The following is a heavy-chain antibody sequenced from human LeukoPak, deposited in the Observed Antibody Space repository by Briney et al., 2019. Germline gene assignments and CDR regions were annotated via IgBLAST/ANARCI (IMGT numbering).Heavy chain of an antibody. CDR2: ISGHNDDT. CDR3: ARAGYCSGGSCYPYYYYYYMDV. D-gene: IGHD2-15*01. CDR1: GYTFTSYA. V-gene: IGHV1-18*01. Sequence: ASVKVSCKASGYTFTSYAISWVRQAPGQGLEWMGWISGHNDDTNYAQRLQGRVTMTTDTSTSTAYMEPRSLRSDDTAVYYCARAGYCSGGSCYPYYYYYYMDVWGKGTTVTVSS. J-gene: IGHJ6*03.